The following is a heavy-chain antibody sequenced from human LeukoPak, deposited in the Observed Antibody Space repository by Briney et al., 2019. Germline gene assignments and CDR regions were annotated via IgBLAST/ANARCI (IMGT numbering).Heavy chain of an antibody. V-gene: IGHV1-18*01. Sequence: ASVKVSCKASGYTFTSYGISWVRQAPGQGLEWTGWISAYNGNTNYAQKLQGRVTMTTDTSTSTAYMELRSLRSDDTAAYYCARDRVGSSWYYYYYGMDVWGQGTTVTVSS. CDR1: GYTFTSYG. CDR2: ISAYNGNT. J-gene: IGHJ6*02. CDR3: ARDRVGSSWYYYYYGMDV. D-gene: IGHD6-13*01.